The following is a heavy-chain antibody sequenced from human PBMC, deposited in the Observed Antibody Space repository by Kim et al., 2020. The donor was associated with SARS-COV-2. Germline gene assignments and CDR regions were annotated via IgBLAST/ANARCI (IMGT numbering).Heavy chain of an antibody. V-gene: IGHV1-18*01. CDR3: ARVNYVDTAMDHYFDY. CDR1: GYTFTSYG. CDR2: ISAYNGNT. Sequence: ASVKVSCKASGYTFTSYGISWVRQAPGQGLEWMGWISAYNGNTNYAQKLQGRVTMTTDTSTSTAYMELRSLRSDDTAVYYCARVNYVDTAMDHYFDYWGQGTLVTVSS. J-gene: IGHJ4*02. D-gene: IGHD5-18*01.